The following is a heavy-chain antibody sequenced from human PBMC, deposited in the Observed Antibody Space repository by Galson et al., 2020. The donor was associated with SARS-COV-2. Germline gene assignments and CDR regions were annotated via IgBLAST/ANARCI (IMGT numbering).Heavy chain of an antibody. V-gene: IGHV3-13*01. D-gene: IGHD3-10*01. CDR3: ARGLGITMVRGVIMIPYGMDV. J-gene: IGHJ6*02. Sequence: GESLKISCAASGFTFSSYDMHWVRQATGKGLEWVSAIGTAGDTYYPGSVKGRFTISRENAKNSLYLQMNSLTAGDTAVYYCARGLGITMVRGVIMIPYGMDVWGQGTTVTVSS. CDR1: GFTFSSYD. CDR2: IGTAGDT.